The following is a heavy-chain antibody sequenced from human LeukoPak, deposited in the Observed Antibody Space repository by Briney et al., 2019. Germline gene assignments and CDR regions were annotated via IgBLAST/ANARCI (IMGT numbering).Heavy chain of an antibody. CDR3: AREIGGHLRYYYMDV. CDR1: GYTFTSYA. Sequence: ASVKVSCKASGYTFTSYAMNWVRQAPGQGLEWMGWINTNTGNPTYAQGFTGRFVSSLDTSVSTAYLQISSLKAEDTAVYYCAREIGGHLRYYYMDVWGKGTTVTVSS. CDR2: INTNTGNP. V-gene: IGHV7-4-1*02. D-gene: IGHD2/OR15-2a*01. J-gene: IGHJ6*03.